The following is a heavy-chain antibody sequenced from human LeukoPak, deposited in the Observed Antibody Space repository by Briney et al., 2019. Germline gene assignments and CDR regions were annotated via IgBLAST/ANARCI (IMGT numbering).Heavy chain of an antibody. CDR2: IYHDGST. CDR3: ARDVYYYDSSGSRTFDY. Sequence: SETLSLTCTVSGYSISSGYYWGWIRQPPGKGLEWIGTIYHDGSTYYNPSLKSRVAISVDTSQNQFSLKLSSVTAADTAVYYCARDVYYYDSSGSRTFDYWGQGTLVTVSS. D-gene: IGHD3-22*01. V-gene: IGHV4-38-2*02. CDR1: GYSISSGYY. J-gene: IGHJ4*02.